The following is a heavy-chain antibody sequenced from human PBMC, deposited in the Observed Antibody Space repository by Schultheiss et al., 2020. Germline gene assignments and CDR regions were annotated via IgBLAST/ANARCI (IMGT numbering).Heavy chain of an antibody. CDR3: AKLRDSSGWYQLDY. D-gene: IGHD6-19*01. Sequence: GGSLRLSCAASGFTFSSYAMSWVRQAPGKGLEWVSGISWNSGSIGYADSVKGRFTISRDNSKNTLYLQMNSLRAEDTAVYYCAKLRDSSGWYQLDYWGQGTLVTVSS. CDR2: ISWNSGSI. CDR1: GFTFSSYA. V-gene: IGHV3-23*01. J-gene: IGHJ4*02.